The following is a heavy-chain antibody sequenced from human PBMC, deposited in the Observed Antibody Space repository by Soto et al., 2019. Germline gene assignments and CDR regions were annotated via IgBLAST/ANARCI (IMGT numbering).Heavy chain of an antibody. J-gene: IGHJ4*02. Sequence: QVPMVQSGAEVRKPGASVKVSCKASNYSFNSFGISWMRQAPGQGLEWLAWINPSNGKTNFALSLQGRVTLTTDTSTSTGFMELRSLRSDDTAVYYCARDPFYSGSNLQVGYFDSWGQGTLVTVSS. D-gene: IGHD1-26*01. V-gene: IGHV1-18*01. CDR3: ARDPFYSGSNLQVGYFDS. CDR2: INPSNGKT. CDR1: NYSFNSFG.